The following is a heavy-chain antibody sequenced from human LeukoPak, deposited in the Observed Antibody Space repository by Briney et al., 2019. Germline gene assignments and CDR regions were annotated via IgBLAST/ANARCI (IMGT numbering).Heavy chain of an antibody. CDR3: TWHIEETRIDV. J-gene: IGHJ6*02. Sequence: GGSLRLSCEASGFPFSSYAMNWVRQAPGKGLEWVSTISGSGGSTYYADSVKGRLTISRDKSKNTVYLQMNSLRAEDTAVYYCTWHIEETRIDVWGQGTTVTVSS. V-gene: IGHV3-23*01. D-gene: IGHD2-21*01. CDR1: GFPFSSYA. CDR2: ISGSGGST.